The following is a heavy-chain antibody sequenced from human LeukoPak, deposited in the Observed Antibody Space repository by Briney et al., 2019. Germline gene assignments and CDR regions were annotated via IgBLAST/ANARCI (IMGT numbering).Heavy chain of an antibody. Sequence: SEALSLSCAVSGFSISSYYWSWIRQPAGKGLEWIGRIYTGGSTNYNPSLKSRVTMSVDTSKNQFSLKLSSVTAADTAVYYCARDGRITMVRGVTDGMDVWGQGTTVTVSS. V-gene: IGHV4-4*07. D-gene: IGHD3-10*01. CDR2: IYTGGST. J-gene: IGHJ6*02. CDR1: GFSISSYY. CDR3: ARDGRITMVRGVTDGMDV.